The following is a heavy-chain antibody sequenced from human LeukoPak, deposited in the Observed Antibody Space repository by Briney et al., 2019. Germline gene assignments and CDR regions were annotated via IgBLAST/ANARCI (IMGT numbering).Heavy chain of an antibody. CDR1: GGSISSYY. CDR3: ARDDFGTQRGMDV. CDR2: IYYSGST. V-gene: IGHV4-59*01. Sequence: PSETLPLTCTVSGGSISSYYWSWIRQPPGKGLEWIGYIYYSGSTNYNPSLKSRVTISVDTSKNQFSLKLSSVTAADTAVYYCARDDFGTQRGMDVWGQGTTVTVSS. J-gene: IGHJ6*02. D-gene: IGHD4/OR15-4a*01.